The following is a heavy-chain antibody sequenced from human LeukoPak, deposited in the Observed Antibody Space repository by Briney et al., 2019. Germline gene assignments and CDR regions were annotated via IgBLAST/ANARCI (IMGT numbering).Heavy chain of an antibody. CDR1: GYTFTGHY. J-gene: IGHJ4*02. D-gene: IGHD3-10*01. Sequence: ASVKVSCKASGYTFTGHYLRWVRQAPGQGLEWMGWINPNSGGTVYEQKFQGRVTMTRDTSITTAYMELNSLRSGDTAVYYCARVATYGSGSYYGYWGQGTLVTVSS. V-gene: IGHV1-2*02. CDR2: INPNSGGT. CDR3: ARVATYGSGSYYGY.